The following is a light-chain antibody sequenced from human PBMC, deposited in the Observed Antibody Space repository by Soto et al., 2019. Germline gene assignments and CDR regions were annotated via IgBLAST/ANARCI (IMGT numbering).Light chain of an antibody. CDR2: DAS. Sequence: DIQMTQSPSTLSASVGDRVTITCRASQSISSWLAWYQQKPGKAPKLLIYDASSLESGVPSRFSGSGSGTEFTLTVSSLQPDYFATYYCQQYNSYSTFGQGTKVEIK. V-gene: IGKV1-5*01. CDR1: QSISSW. J-gene: IGKJ1*01. CDR3: QQYNSYST.